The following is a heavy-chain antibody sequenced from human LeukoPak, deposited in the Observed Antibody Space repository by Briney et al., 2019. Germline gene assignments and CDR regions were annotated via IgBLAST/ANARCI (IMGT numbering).Heavy chain of an antibody. CDR1: GFIVRSNY. Sequence: GGSLRLCCAASGFIVRSNYMSWVRQAPGKGLEWVAIIKEDGSEKYYVDSVEGRFTVSRDNAKNSLYLQMNSLRAEDTAVYYCARAGSIGSVDYWGQGTLVTVSS. V-gene: IGHV3-7*01. CDR3: ARAGSIGSVDY. J-gene: IGHJ4*02. D-gene: IGHD3-22*01. CDR2: IKEDGSEK.